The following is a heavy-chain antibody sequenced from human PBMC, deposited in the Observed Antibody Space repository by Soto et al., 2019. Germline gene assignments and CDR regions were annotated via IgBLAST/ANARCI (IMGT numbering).Heavy chain of an antibody. CDR1: GYSFTSYW. CDR3: ARAYCSSTSCYYYYYYGMDV. J-gene: IGHJ6*02. CDR2: IYPGDSDT. Sequence: PGESLKISCKGSGYSFTSYWIGWVRQMPGKGLEWMGIIYPGDSDTRYSPSFQGQVTISADKSISTAYLQWSSLKASDTAMYYCARAYCSSTSCYYYYYYGMDVWGQGTTVTV. D-gene: IGHD2-2*01. V-gene: IGHV5-51*01.